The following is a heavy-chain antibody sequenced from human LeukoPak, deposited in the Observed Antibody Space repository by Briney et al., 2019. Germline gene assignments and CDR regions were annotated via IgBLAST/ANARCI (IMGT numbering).Heavy chain of an antibody. CDR1: GFTFSSYW. Sequence: GGSLRLSCAASGFTFSSYWMSWVRQAPGKGLEWVANIKQDGSEKYYVDSVKGRFTISRDNAKNSLYLQMNSLRAEDTAAYYCARGDGYYYYYYYGMDVWGQGTTVTVSS. CDR2: IKQDGSEK. CDR3: ARGDGYYYYYYYGMDV. J-gene: IGHJ6*02. V-gene: IGHV3-7*01. D-gene: IGHD5-24*01.